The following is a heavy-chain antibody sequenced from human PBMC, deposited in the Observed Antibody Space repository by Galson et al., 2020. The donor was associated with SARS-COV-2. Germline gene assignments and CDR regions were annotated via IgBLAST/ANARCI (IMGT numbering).Heavy chain of an antibody. Sequence: GGSLRLSCAASGFSFSSYDMHWVRQVPGKGLEWVSAVGVANKIFYADSVKGRFTISRENAKNSLYLQMNSLRAGDTAVYYCVRDDDSSGMGAFDIWGQGTMVTVSS. V-gene: IGHV3-13*01. CDR2: VGVANKI. J-gene: IGHJ3*02. D-gene: IGHD3-22*01. CDR3: VRDDDSSGMGAFDI. CDR1: GFSFSSYD.